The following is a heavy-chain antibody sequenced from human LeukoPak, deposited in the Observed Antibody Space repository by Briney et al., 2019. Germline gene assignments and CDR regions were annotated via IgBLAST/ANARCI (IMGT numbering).Heavy chain of an antibody. CDR3: ARRPDYYYYMDV. CDR2: ISAYNGNT. V-gene: IGHV1-18*01. CDR1: GYTFTSYG. Sequence: ASVRVSCKASGYTFTSYGISWVRQAPGQGLEWMGWISAYNGNTNYAQKLQGRVTMTTDTSTSTAYMELRSLRSDDTAVYYCARRPDYYYYMDVWGKGTTVTISS. J-gene: IGHJ6*03.